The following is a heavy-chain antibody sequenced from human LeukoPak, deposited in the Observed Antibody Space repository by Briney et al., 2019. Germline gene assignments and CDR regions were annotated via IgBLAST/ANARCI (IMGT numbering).Heavy chain of an antibody. CDR3: ARVVAAAGNNWFDP. CDR2: INHSGST. D-gene: IGHD6-13*01. Sequence: SETLSLTCAVYGGSFSGYYWSWIRQPPGKGLEWIGEINHSGSTYYNPSLKSRVSISIDTSKNQFSLKLNSVTAADTALYYCARVVAAAGNNWFDPWGQGTLVTVSS. J-gene: IGHJ5*02. V-gene: IGHV4-34*01. CDR1: GGSFSGYY.